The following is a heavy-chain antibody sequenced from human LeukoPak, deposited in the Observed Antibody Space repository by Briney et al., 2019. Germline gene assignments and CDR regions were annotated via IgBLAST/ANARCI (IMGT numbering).Heavy chain of an antibody. J-gene: IGHJ4*01. Sequence: SGGSLGFSCEVFGFTFTDYWRIWVRQAPGKERKGVASIRQDGSEKTYVDSVKGRFTISRDNTKNSLSLQLNGLRAEDTAVYYCARDGTAAGLYFDLWGQGTLVTVSS. CDR1: GFTFTDYW. V-gene: IGHV3-7*01. CDR3: ARDGTAAGLYFDL. CDR2: IRQDGSEK. D-gene: IGHD6-13*01.